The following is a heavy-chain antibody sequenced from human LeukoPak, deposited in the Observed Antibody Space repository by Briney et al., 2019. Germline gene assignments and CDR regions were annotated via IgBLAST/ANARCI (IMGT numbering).Heavy chain of an antibody. Sequence: ASVKVSCKASGYSFSNYGLSWVRQAPGQGLEWMGWISGYNGNTNYAQKLQGRVTMTTDTSTSTAYMELRSLRSDDSAVYYCARGVPQIVVVTATNYFDFWGRGTLVTVSS. CDR1: GYSFSNYG. CDR3: ARGVPQIVVVTATNYFDF. CDR2: ISGYNGNT. D-gene: IGHD2-21*02. J-gene: IGHJ4*02. V-gene: IGHV1-18*01.